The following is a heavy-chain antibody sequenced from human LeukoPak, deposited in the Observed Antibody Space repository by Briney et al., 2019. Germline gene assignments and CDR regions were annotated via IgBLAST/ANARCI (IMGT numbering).Heavy chain of an antibody. CDR1: GYIFIDYE. CDR3: ARGRYMDV. Sequence: ASVKVSCKASGYIFIDYEINWVRQATGQGLEWMGWMNPKSGDTGYEQKFQGRVTITRDSSISTVYMELSSLRSEVTALCYCARGRYMDVWGKGTTVTVSS. V-gene: IGHV1-8*03. J-gene: IGHJ6*03. CDR2: MNPKSGDT.